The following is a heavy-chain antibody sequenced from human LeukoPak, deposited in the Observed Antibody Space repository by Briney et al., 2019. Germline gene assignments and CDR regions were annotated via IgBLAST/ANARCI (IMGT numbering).Heavy chain of an antibody. V-gene: IGHV4-61*02. CDR3: ASYREAYDLYPHGLDV. D-gene: IGHD5-24*01. Sequence: SETLSLTCSVSGASVSTTAYFWKWTRQPAGEGLEWIGRIYASGNTHYNPSLKSRVTMSLDTSKNQFSLTMNSVTAADSAVYFCASYREAYDLYPHGLDVWGRGTVVTVSS. CDR2: IYASGNT. J-gene: IGHJ3*01. CDR1: GASVSTTAYF.